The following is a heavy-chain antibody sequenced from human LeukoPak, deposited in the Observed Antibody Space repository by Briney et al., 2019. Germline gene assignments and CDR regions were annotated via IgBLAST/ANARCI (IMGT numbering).Heavy chain of an antibody. J-gene: IGHJ5*02. D-gene: IGHD4-17*01. CDR3: ARAYGDYVRFNWFDP. Sequence: GGSLRLSCAASGFTFNSYGMHWVRQAPGKGLEWVAVMWYDGSNKYYADSVKGRFTISRDNSKNTMYLQMNSLRAEDTAVYYCARAYGDYVRFNWFDPWGQGTLVTVSS. CDR1: GFTFNSYG. V-gene: IGHV3-33*01. CDR2: MWYDGSNK.